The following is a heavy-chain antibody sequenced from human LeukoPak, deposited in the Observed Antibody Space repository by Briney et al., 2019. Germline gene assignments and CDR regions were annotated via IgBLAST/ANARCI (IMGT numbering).Heavy chain of an antibody. Sequence: SSVKVSCNTSGYTFTSHGISWLRQAPAQGLEYMGWINTYNGHTNYAQKLQGRVTVTTDSSTSTAYLELRSLRSDDTAVYYCARDGPRGYFQHWGQGTLITVSS. CDR2: INTYNGHT. CDR3: ARDGPRGYFQH. V-gene: IGHV1-18*01. J-gene: IGHJ1*01. D-gene: IGHD1-14*01. CDR1: GYTFTSHG.